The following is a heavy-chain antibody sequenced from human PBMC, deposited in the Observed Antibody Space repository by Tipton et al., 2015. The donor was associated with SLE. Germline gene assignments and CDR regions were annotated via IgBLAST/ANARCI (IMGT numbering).Heavy chain of an antibody. CDR2: VSNEGSST. CDR3: TREVRQKGFDY. CDR1: GFTFSSYW. Sequence: GSLRLSCAASGFTFSSYWMHWVRQAPGKGLVWVSRVSNEGSSTNYADSVKGRFTISRENAKNTLYQEMNSLRAEDTSLYYCTREVRQKGFDYWGQGTLVTVSS. J-gene: IGHJ4*02. D-gene: IGHD6-25*01. V-gene: IGHV3-74*01.